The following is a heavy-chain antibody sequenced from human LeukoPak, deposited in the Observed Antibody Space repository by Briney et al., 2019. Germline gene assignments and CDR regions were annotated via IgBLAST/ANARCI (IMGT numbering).Heavy chain of an antibody. CDR3: AREAETRDGYEAFDI. CDR1: GGSISSYY. Sequence: SETLYLTCTVSGGSISSYYWSWIRQPPGKGLEGIGYIYYSGSTNYNPSLKSRVTISVDTSKNQFSLKLSSVTAADTAVYYCAREAETRDGYEAFDIWGQGTMVTVSS. CDR2: IYYSGST. V-gene: IGHV4-59*01. J-gene: IGHJ3*02. D-gene: IGHD5-24*01.